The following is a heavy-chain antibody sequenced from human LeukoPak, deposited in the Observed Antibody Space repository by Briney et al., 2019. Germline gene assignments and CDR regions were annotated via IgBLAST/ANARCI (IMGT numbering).Heavy chain of an antibody. CDR3: ARHQLHAFDV. CDR2: IMLDGSEE. D-gene: IGHD1-1*01. V-gene: IGHV3-7*01. J-gene: IGHJ3*01. CDR1: GFTFSRHW. Sequence: GGSLRLSCEVSGFTFSRHWMTWVRQAPGKGLEWVANIMLDGSEEYYADSVKGRFTISRDNAENSLYLQINSLRVEDTAVYYCARHQLHAFDVWGQGTTVTVSS.